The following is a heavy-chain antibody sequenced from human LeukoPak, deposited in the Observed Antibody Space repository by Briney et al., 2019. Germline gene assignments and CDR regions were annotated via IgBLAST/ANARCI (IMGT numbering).Heavy chain of an antibody. CDR1: GGSITSGDYH. CDR3: ASYSGSYGTFDY. Sequence: SQTLSLTCTVSGGSITSGDYHWSWIRQYPGKGLEWIGYIYHSGSSYYNPSLKSRLTISVDTSKNQFSLKLSSLTAADTAVYYCASYSGSYGTFDYWGQGTLVTVSS. J-gene: IGHJ4*02. CDR2: IYHSGSS. D-gene: IGHD1-26*01. V-gene: IGHV4-31*03.